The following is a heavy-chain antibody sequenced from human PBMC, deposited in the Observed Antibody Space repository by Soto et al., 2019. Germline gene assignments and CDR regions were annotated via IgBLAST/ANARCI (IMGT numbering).Heavy chain of an antibody. Sequence: SVKVSCKASGGTFSRSAINWVRQAPGQGLEWMGGIVPVFGKANYAQKFQGRVTITADESTSTGYMELRSLTSEDTAVYYCARDGTLYDSSAYYYVYWGQGTLVTVSS. D-gene: IGHD3-22*01. CDR2: IVPVFGKA. J-gene: IGHJ4*02. CDR3: ARDGTLYDSSAYYYVY. CDR1: GGTFSRSA. V-gene: IGHV1-69*13.